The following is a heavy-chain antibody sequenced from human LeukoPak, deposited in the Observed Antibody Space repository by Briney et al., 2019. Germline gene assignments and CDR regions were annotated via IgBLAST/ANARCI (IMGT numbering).Heavy chain of an antibody. J-gene: IGHJ4*02. CDR1: GGSISSSSFY. D-gene: IGHD6-13*01. CDR3: ARERAESSNWFPNPYYFDS. CDR2: IYYSGTT. V-gene: IGHV4-39*07. Sequence: SETLSLTCSVSGGSISSSSFYWGWIRQPPGKGLDWSGSIYYSGTTYYNPSLKSRVTMSIDTSKNQFSLKLTSVTAADTAVYYCARERAESSNWFPNPYYFDSWGQGLLVTVSS.